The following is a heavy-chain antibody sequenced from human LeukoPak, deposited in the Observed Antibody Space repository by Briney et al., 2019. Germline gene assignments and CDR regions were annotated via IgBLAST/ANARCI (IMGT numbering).Heavy chain of an antibody. CDR1: GYTLTVLS. D-gene: IGHD2-2*01. CDR3: ARVQDPSAAAISAAFDI. V-gene: IGHV1-2*02. CDR2: ISPNSGDT. Sequence: ASVKVSCKVSGYTLTVLSMHWVRQAPGQGLEWMGWISPNSGDTNYAQRFQGRVAMTRDTSITTAYMELSRLRSDDTAVYYCARVQDPSAAAISAAFDIWGQGTMVTVSS. J-gene: IGHJ3*02.